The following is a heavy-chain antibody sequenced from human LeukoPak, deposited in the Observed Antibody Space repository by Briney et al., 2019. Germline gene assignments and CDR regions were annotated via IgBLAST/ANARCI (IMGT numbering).Heavy chain of an antibody. CDR3: AREVSSGWYYYYMDV. CDR2: IYYSGST. J-gene: IGHJ6*03. CDR1: GGSISSYY. V-gene: IGHV4-59*01. Sequence: SETLSLTCTVSGGSISSYYWSWIRRPPAKGLEWIGYIYYSGSTNYNPSLKSRVTISVDTSKNQFSLKLSSVTAADTAVYYCAREVSSGWYYYYMDVWGKGTTVTVSS. D-gene: IGHD6-19*01.